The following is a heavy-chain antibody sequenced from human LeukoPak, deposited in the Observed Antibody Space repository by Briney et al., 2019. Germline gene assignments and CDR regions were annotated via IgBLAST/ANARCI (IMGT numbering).Heavy chain of an antibody. CDR3: ARARGDYVTHYFDY. J-gene: IGHJ4*02. D-gene: IGHD4-17*01. CDR1: GGTFSSYD. V-gene: IGHV1-69*13. Sequence: GASVEVSCKASGGTFSSYDISRVRQAPGQGVEWMGGIIPIFGTANYAQKFQGRVTITADESTSTAYMELSSLRSEDTAVYYCARARGDYVTHYFDYWGQGTLVTVSS. CDR2: IIPIFGTA.